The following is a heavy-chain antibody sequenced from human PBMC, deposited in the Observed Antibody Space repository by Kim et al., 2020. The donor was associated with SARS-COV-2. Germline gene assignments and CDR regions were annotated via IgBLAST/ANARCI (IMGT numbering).Heavy chain of an antibody. CDR3: VKDLSGLAKVN. CDR2: T. J-gene: IGHJ4*02. D-gene: IGHD3-9*01. V-gene: IGHV3-23*01. Sequence: TYSAAPAMDRFTSSRDNSKDTLYLQMNSLRAEDTAVYYCVKDLSGLAKVNWGQGTLVTVSS.